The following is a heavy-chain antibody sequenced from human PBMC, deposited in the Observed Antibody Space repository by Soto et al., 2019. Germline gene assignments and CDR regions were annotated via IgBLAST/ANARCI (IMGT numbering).Heavy chain of an antibody. CDR3: AIMSYYDILPLP. Sequence: SETLSLTCTVSGGSISSSSYYWGWIRQPPGKGLEWIGSIYYSGSTYYNPSLKSRVTISVDTSKNQFSLKLSSVTAADTAVYYCAIMSYYDILPLPWGQGTLVTVSS. V-gene: IGHV4-39*07. J-gene: IGHJ5*02. D-gene: IGHD3-9*01. CDR1: GGSISSSSYY. CDR2: IYYSGST.